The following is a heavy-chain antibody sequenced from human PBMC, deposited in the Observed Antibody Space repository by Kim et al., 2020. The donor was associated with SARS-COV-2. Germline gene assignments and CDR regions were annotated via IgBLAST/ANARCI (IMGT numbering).Heavy chain of an antibody. V-gene: IGHV6-1*01. J-gene: IGHJ4*02. D-gene: IGHD2-21*01. Sequence: SQTLSLTCAISGDSVSSNSAAWNWIRQSPSRGLEWLGRTYYRSKWYNDYAVSVKSRITINPDTSKNQFSLQLNSVTPEDTAVYYCARVGGSWPLWWPSGFDYWGQGTLVTVSS. CDR2: TYYRSKWYN. CDR3: ARVGGSWPLWWPSGFDY. CDR1: GDSVSSNSAA.